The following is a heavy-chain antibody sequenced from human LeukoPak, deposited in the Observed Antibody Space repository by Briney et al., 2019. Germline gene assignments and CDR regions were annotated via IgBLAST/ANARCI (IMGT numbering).Heavy chain of an antibody. J-gene: IGHJ5*02. D-gene: IGHD2-15*01. V-gene: IGHV3-66*01. CDR2: IYSGGST. Sequence: SGGSLRLSCAASGFTVSSNYMSWVRQAPGKGLEWVSVIYSGGSTYYADSVKGRFTISRDNSKNTLYLQMNSLRAEDTAVYYCARVRGIWGPYWFDPWGQGTLVTVSS. CDR3: ARVRGIWGPYWFDP. CDR1: GFTVSSNY.